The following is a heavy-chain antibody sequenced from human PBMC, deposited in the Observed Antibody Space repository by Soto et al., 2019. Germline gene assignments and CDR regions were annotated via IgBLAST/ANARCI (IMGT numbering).Heavy chain of an antibody. CDR3: ARDIAYDIDY. CDR2: IYSKEGRI. J-gene: IGHJ4*02. V-gene: IGHV1-18*01. CDR1: GYIFKNYG. Sequence: QVQLVQSGAEVQKPGASVKVSCKASGYIFKNYGISWVRQAPGQGLEWMGWIYSKEGRINFAQKFQGRVTMTTDTYTNTAYIELRSLRFDDSDVYFCARDIAYDIDYWGQGTLVTVSS. D-gene: IGHD5-12*01.